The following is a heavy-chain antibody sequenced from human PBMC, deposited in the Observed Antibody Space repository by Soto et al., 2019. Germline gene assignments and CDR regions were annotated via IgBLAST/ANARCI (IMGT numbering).Heavy chain of an antibody. CDR2: ISSSSSII. CDR3: ASAYYYDSSGYPGFDY. V-gene: IGHV3-48*02. Sequence: GGSLRLSCAASEFTFSSYTMNWVRQAPGKGLEWISSISSSSSIIYYAESVKGRFTISRDNAKDSLYLQMNSLRDEDTAVYYCASAYYYDSSGYPGFDYWGQGTLVTVSS. D-gene: IGHD3-22*01. J-gene: IGHJ4*02. CDR1: EFTFSSYT.